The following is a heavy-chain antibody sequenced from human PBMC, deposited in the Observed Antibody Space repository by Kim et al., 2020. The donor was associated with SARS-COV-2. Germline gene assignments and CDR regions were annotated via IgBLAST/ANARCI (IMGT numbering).Heavy chain of an antibody. V-gene: IGHV4-59*13. D-gene: IGHD1-26*01. CDR2: IYYSRST. J-gene: IGHJ5*02. Sequence: SETLSLTCTVSGGSISSYYWSWIRQPPGKGLEWIGYIYYSRSTNYNPSLKSRVTISVDTSKNQFSLKLSSVTAADTAVYYCARDPGKVGAIFKRAVGWFDPWGQGTLVTVSS. CDR3: ARDPGKVGAIFKRAVGWFDP. CDR1: GGSISSYY.